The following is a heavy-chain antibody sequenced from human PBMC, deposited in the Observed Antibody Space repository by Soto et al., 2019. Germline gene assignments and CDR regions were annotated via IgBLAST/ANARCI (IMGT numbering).Heavy chain of an antibody. V-gene: IGHV4-31*03. Sequence: PSETLSLTCTVSGGSISSGGYYWSWIRQHPGKGLEWIGYIYYSGSTYYNPSLKSRVTISVDTSKNQFSLKLSSVTAADTAVYYCARISAPGPCGIAPTAPLDHSSQGTIVT. CDR1: GGSISSGGYY. CDR2: IYYSGST. J-gene: IGHJ4*02. CDR3: ARISAPGPCGIAPTAPLDH. D-gene: IGHD6-13*01.